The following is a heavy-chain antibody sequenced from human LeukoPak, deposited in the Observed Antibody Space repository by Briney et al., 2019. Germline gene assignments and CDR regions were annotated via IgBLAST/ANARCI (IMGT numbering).Heavy chain of an antibody. Sequence: SQTLSLTCAISGDSVSSYRAAWNWVRQSPSRGLEWLGRTLYRSTWYNDYAVSVKGRISFNSDTSKNQVSLQLNSVTPEDTAVYYCERETTIIGGVLNPIHYWGQGTLVTVSS. J-gene: IGHJ4*02. D-gene: IGHD3-10*01. V-gene: IGHV6-1*01. CDR1: GDSVSSYRAA. CDR2: TLYRSTWYN. CDR3: ERETTIIGGVLNPIHY.